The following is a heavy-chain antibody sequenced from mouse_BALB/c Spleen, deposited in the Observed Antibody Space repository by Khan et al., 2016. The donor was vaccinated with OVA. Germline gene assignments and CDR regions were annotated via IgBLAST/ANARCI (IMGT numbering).Heavy chain of an antibody. V-gene: IGHV1-4*01. Sequence: QVQLKQSGAELARPGASVKMSCKASGYTFTTYTMHWVQQRPGQGLEWIGYINPSNGYTNYNQKFKDKSTLTADKSSSTAYMILSSLTSDYSAVYYCAREGAYYRSDGWYSYWGQGTLVTVSA. CDR2: INPSNGYT. D-gene: IGHD2-14*01. CDR3: AREGAYYRSDGWYSY. CDR1: GYTFTTYT. J-gene: IGHJ3*01.